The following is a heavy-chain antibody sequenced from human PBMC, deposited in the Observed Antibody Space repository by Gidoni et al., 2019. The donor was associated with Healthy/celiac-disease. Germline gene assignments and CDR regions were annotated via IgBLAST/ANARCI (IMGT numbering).Heavy chain of an antibody. CDR2: ISGSGGST. Sequence: EVQLLESGGGLVQPGGSLRPSCAASGFTFSSYAMSGVRQAPGTGVGWVSAISGSGGSTYYADAVKGRFTISRDNSKNTLYLQMNSLRAEDTAVYYCAKYRVDIVVVPAAIFDYWGQGTLVTVSS. V-gene: IGHV3-23*01. D-gene: IGHD2-2*03. CDR1: GFTFSSYA. J-gene: IGHJ4*02. CDR3: AKYRVDIVVVPAAIFDY.